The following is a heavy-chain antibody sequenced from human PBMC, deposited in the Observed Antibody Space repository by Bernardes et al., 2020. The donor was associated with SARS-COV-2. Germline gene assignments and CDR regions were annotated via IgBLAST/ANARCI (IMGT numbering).Heavy chain of an antibody. CDR1: GGSIRSSRYY. D-gene: IGHD2-2*02. J-gene: IGHJ6*03. CDR2: IYYSGST. CDR3: ARELMAYCSSTSCYTHYYYYYYMDV. V-gene: IGHV4-39*07. Sequence: SDPLQLTCSFCGGSIRSSRYYWGWSRQPPGKGLEWIGSIYYSGSTYYNPSLKSRVTISVDTSKNQFSLKLSSVTAADTAVYYCARELMAYCSSTSCYTHYYYYYYMDVWGKGTTVTVSS.